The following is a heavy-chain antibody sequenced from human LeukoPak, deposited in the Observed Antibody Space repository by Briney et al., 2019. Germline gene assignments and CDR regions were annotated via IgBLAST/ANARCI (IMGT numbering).Heavy chain of an antibody. CDR2: IYTSGST. J-gene: IGHJ4*02. V-gene: IGHV4-61*02. D-gene: IGHD1-14*01. CDR1: GGSISSGSYY. CDR3: ARGTPSAFDY. Sequence: SETLSLTCTVSGGSISSGSYYWSWIRQPAGKGLEWIGRIYTSGSTNYNPSLKSRVTISVDTSKNQFSLKLSSVTAADTAVYYCARGTPSAFDYWGQGTLVTVSS.